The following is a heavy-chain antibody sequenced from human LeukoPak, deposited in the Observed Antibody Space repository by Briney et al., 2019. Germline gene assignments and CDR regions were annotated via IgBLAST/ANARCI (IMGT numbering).Heavy chain of an antibody. J-gene: IGHJ6*03. V-gene: IGHV3-21*01. CDR1: GFTFSGFA. D-gene: IGHD7-27*01. CDR2: ISGSGDNT. Sequence: GGSLRLSCAASGFTFSGFAMSWVRRTPGKGLEWVSGISGSGDNTLYADSVKGRFTISRDNAKNSLYLQMNSLRAEDTAVYYCASETWGSQWNYYYYYMDVWGKGTTVTVSS. CDR3: ASETWGSQWNYYYYYMDV.